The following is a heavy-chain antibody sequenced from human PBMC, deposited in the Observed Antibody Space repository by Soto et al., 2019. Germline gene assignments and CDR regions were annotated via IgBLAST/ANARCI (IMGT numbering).Heavy chain of an antibody. V-gene: IGHV4-34*01. J-gene: IGHJ4*02. CDR1: GGSFGGYY. CDR2: INHSGST. D-gene: IGHD5-18*01. CDR3: AREVDTSHPFDY. Sequence: SETLSLTCAVYGGSFGGYYWSWIRQPPGKGLEWIGEINHSGSTNYNPSLKSRVTIAVDTSKNQFSLKLSSVTAADTAVYYCAREVDTSHPFDYWGQGTLVTVSS.